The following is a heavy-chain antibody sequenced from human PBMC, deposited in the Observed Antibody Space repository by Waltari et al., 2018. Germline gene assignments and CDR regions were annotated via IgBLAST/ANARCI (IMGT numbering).Heavy chain of an antibody. CDR3: ARQRYYNDRSGPRGWRLDY. CDR1: GGSVTSSTYY. V-gene: IGHV4-39*01. D-gene: IGHD3-22*01. J-gene: IGHJ4*02. CDR2: VVYTGTT. Sequence: QPQLQESGPGLVKPSETLSLTCIVTGGSVTSSTYYWAWIRQPPGKGLEWMGGVVYTGTTYHNPSLESRVTISADTSSDQFSLNLSSVSAADTAVYYCARQRYYNDRSGPRGWRLDYWGQGALVAVSS.